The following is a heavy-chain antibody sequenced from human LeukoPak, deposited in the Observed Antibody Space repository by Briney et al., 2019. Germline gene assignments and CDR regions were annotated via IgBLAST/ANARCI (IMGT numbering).Heavy chain of an antibody. V-gene: IGHV3-23*01. Sequence: PGGSLRLSCAASGFTFSSYAMSWVRQAPGKGLEWVSAISGSGGSTYYADSVKGRFTISRDNSKNTLYLQMNSLRAEDTAVYYCVKDLGRWLQFGDAFDIWGQGTMVTVSS. CDR1: GFTFSSYA. CDR2: ISGSGGST. J-gene: IGHJ3*02. CDR3: VKDLGRWLQFGDAFDI. D-gene: IGHD5-24*01.